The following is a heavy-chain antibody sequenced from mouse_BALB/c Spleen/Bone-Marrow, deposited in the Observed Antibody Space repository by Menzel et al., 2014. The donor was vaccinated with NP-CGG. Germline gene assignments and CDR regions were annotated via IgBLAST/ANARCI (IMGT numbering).Heavy chain of an antibody. CDR3: TRRDTTVERAWFAY. D-gene: IGHD1-1*01. J-gene: IGHJ3*01. CDR2: IDPSDSYT. V-gene: IGHV1S127*01. Sequence: VKLQESGAELVKPGASVKMSCKASGYTFTSYWMHWVKQRPGQGLEWIGTIDPSDSYTSYNQKFKGKATLTVDISSSTAYMQLSSLTSEDSAVYYCTRRDTTVERAWFAYWGQGTLVTVSA. CDR1: GYTFTSYW.